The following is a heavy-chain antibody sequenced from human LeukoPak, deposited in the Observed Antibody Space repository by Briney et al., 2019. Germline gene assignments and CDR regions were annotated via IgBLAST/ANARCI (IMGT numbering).Heavy chain of an antibody. D-gene: IGHD6-19*01. CDR1: GGSFSGYY. J-gene: IGHJ4*02. V-gene: IGHV4-34*01. CDR3: ARAYIAVAGKYYFDY. CDR2: INQSGST. Sequence: PSETLPVTCAVYGGSFSGYYWSWIRQPPGQGLEWIGEINQSGSTNYNPSLERRVTMSVDTSKNQVFLKLTSVTAADTAVYYCARAYIAVAGKYYFDYWGQGTLVTVPS.